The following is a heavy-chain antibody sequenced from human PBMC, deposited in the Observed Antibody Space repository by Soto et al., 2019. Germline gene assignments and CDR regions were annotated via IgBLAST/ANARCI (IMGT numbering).Heavy chain of an antibody. J-gene: IGHJ6*02. CDR2: ISGSADST. CDR3: ARDREDTAMVTVDYYYYGMDV. CDR1: GFTFSSYA. Sequence: GGSLRLSCAASGFTFSSYAMNWVRQAPGKGLEWVSVISGSADSTYYADSVKGRFTIARDNSKNTLYLQMNSLRAEDTAVYYCARDREDTAMVTVDYYYYGMDVWGQGTTVTVSS. D-gene: IGHD5-18*01. V-gene: IGHV3-23*01.